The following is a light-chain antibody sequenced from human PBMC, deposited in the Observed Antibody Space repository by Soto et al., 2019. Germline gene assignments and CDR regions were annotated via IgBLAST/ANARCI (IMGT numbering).Light chain of an antibody. V-gene: IGLV2-14*01. CDR1: SSDVGGYNY. CDR2: EVS. Sequence: QSVLTQPASVSGSPGQSITISCTGTSSDVGGYNYVSWYQQHPGKVPKLMIYEVSHRPSGVSNRFSGSKSGNTASLTIYGLQAEDEADYYCSSYSSSTTLVFGGGTKVTVL. CDR3: SSYSSSTTLV. J-gene: IGLJ2*01.